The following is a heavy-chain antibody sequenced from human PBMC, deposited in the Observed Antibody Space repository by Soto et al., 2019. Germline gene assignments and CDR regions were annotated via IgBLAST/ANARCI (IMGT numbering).Heavy chain of an antibody. J-gene: IGHJ5*02. CDR3: AKDGYCSGGSCYSAGNWFDP. V-gene: IGHV3-23*01. D-gene: IGHD2-15*01. CDR1: GFTFSGYA. Sequence: PGGSLRLSCAASGFTFSGYAMSWVRQAPGKGLEWVSAISGSGGSTYYADSVKGRFTISRDNSKNTLYLQMNSLRAEDTAVYYCAKDGYCSGGSCYSAGNWFDPWGQGTLVTVSS. CDR2: ISGSGGST.